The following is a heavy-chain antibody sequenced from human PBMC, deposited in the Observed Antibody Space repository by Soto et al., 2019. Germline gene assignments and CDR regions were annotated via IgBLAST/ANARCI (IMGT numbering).Heavy chain of an antibody. J-gene: IGHJ4*02. CDR3: ARAAPLNYYDSSGYYYKVAYFDY. CDR1: GGSIRSGGYS. CDR2: IYHSGST. V-gene: IGHV4-30-2*01. Sequence: SETLSLTCAVSGGSIRSGGYSWSWIRQPPGKGLEWIGYIYHSGSTYYNPSLKSRVTISVDRSKNQFSLKLSSVTAADTAVYYCARAAPLNYYDSSGYYYKVAYFDYWGQGTQVTVSS. D-gene: IGHD3-22*01.